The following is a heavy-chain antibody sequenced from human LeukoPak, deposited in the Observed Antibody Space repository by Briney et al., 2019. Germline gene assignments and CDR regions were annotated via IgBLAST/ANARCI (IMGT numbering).Heavy chain of an antibody. J-gene: IGHJ3*02. Sequence: SETLSLTCTVSGGSISSGDYSWSWIRQPPGKGLEWIGYIYYSGSTYYNPSLKSRVTISVDTSKNQFSLKLSSVTAADTAVYYCARELPTCAFDIWGQGTMVTVPS. CDR3: ARELPTCAFDI. CDR1: GGSISSGDYS. V-gene: IGHV4-30-4*01. CDR2: IYYSGST.